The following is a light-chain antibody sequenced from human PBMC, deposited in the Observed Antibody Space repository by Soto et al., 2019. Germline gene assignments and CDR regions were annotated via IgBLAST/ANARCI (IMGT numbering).Light chain of an antibody. CDR3: QQRSNWPPT. V-gene: IGKV3-11*01. J-gene: IGKJ4*01. CDR2: DAT. CDR1: QSVSSY. Sequence: EIVLTQSPATLSLSPGERATLSCRASQSVSSYLAWYQQKPCKAHRLLIYDATNRATGITARFSGSGSGTDFTLTISSLEPEDLAVYYGQQRSNWPPTFGGGIKVEVE.